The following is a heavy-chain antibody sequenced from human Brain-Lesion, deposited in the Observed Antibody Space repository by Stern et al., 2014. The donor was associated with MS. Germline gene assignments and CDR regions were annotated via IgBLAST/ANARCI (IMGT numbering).Heavy chain of an antibody. CDR2: ISVGTDYI. CDR1: GFNFTSYS. CDR3: ARVDCSGTNCFYYYYGMDV. D-gene: IGHD2-2*01. Sequence: EVQLLESAGGLVKPGGSLRLSCEASGFNFTSYSMNWVRQAPGKGLEWVSSISVGTDYIYHAASVNGGYTLSRDNAKKPSFLHINTLRAEDTGVYYCARVDCSGTNCFYYYYGMDVWGQGTTVTVSS. V-gene: IGHV3-21*01. J-gene: IGHJ6*02.